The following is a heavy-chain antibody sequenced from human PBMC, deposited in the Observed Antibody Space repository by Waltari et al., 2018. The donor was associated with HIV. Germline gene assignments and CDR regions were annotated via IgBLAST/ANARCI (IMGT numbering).Heavy chain of an antibody. Sequence: QVQLVQSGAEVQKPGSSVKVSCKASGGAFVSHTINGVRQAPGQGLEWMGRAIPMVGTANYAQKFQGRVTITADKSTSTAYMELNGLVFDDTAVYYCASARETMGVDFDSWGQGTLVTVS. D-gene: IGHD3-10*01. V-gene: IGHV1-69*08. CDR2: AIPMVGTA. J-gene: IGHJ5*01. CDR3: ASARETMGVDFDS. CDR1: GGAFVSHT.